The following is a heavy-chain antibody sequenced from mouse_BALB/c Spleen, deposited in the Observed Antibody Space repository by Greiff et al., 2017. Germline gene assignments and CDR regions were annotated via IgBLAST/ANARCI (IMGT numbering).Heavy chain of an antibody. J-gene: IGHJ4*01. Sequence: VQLKESGAELVKPGASVKLSCTASGFNIKDTYMHWVKQRPEQGLEWIGRIDPANGNTKYDPKFQGKATITADTSSNTAYLQLSSLTSEDTAVYYCARVLYGSSYYYAMDYWGQGTSVTVSS. CDR1: GFNIKDTY. D-gene: IGHD1-1*01. V-gene: IGHV14-3*02. CDR2: IDPANGNT. CDR3: ARVLYGSSYYYAMDY.